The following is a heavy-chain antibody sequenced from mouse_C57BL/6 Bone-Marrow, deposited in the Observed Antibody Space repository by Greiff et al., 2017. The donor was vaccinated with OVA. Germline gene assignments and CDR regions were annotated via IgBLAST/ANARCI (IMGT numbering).Heavy chain of an antibody. CDR1: GFTFTDYY. CDR2: IRNKANGYTT. CDR3: ARYPRYAMDY. J-gene: IGHJ4*01. Sequence: EVNVVESGGGLVQPGGSLSLSCAASGFTFTDYYMSWVRQPPGKALEWLGFIRNKANGYTTEYSASVKGRFTISRDNSQSILYLQMNALRAEDSATYYWARYPRYAMDYWGQGTSVTVSS. V-gene: IGHV7-3*01.